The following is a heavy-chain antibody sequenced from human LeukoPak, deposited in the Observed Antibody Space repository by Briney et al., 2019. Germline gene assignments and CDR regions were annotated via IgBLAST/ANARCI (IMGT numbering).Heavy chain of an antibody. CDR1: GFTVSSNY. J-gene: IGHJ4*02. D-gene: IGHD6-19*01. V-gene: IGHV3-66*01. CDR2: IYSGGST. CDR3: ASSIAVAGPTDY. Sequence: GSLRLSCAASGFTVSSNYMSWVRQAPGKGLEWVSVIYSGGSTYYADSVKGRFTISRDNSKNTLYLQMNSLRAEDTAVYYCASSIAVAGPTDYWGQGTLVTVSS.